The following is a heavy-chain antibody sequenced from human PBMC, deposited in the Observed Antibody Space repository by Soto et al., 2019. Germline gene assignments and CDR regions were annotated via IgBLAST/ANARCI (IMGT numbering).Heavy chain of an antibody. CDR2: IWYDGSNK. Sequence: GGSLRLSCAASGFTFSSYGMHWVRQAPGKGLEWVAVIWYDGSNKYYADSVKGRFTISRDNSKNTLYLQMNSLRAEDTAVYYCAREDIVVVPAAFNYYYYGMDVWGQGTTVTAP. CDR3: AREDIVVVPAAFNYYYYGMDV. J-gene: IGHJ6*02. D-gene: IGHD2-2*01. CDR1: GFTFSSYG. V-gene: IGHV3-33*01.